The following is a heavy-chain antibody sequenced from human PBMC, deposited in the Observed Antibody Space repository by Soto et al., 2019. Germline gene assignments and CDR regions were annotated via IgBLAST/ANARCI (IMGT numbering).Heavy chain of an antibody. CDR1: GFTFSSYA. D-gene: IGHD3-3*01. V-gene: IGHV3-30-3*01. J-gene: IGHJ6*02. CDR3: ASSKGYDFASHMDV. Sequence: GGSLRLSCAASGFTFSSYAMHWVRQAPGKGLEWVAVISYDGSNKYYADSVKGRFTISRDNSKNTLYLQMNSLRAEDTAVYYCASSKGYDFASHMDVWGQGTTVTVSS. CDR2: ISYDGSNK.